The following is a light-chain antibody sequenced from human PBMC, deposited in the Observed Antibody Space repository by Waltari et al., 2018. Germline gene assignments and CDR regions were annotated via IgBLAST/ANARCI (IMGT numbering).Light chain of an antibody. V-gene: IGLV1-51*02. Sequence: QSVLTQPPSVSAAPGQRVTISCPGGSSNIGTYYVSWYRQFPGPAPKLLIYENTERPSGIPGRFSGSKSGTSATLDITGLQAGDEADYYCGTWDSSLSGAVFGGGTHLTVL. CDR3: GTWDSSLSGAV. CDR2: ENT. J-gene: IGLJ7*01. CDR1: SSNIGTYY.